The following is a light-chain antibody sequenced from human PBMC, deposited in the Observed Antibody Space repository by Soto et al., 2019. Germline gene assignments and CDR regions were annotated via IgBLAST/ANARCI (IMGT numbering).Light chain of an antibody. CDR1: QSISTY. V-gene: IGKV1-39*01. CDR2: ATS. Sequence: DIQMAQSPSCLSASGGDRVTSSCRASQSISTYLHWYQQKPGTAPKLLIYATSNLQSGVPSRFSGSGSGTDFTLTINSLQPEDFATYYCQQAYSTPWTFGQGTKVDIK. CDR3: QQAYSTPWT. J-gene: IGKJ1*01.